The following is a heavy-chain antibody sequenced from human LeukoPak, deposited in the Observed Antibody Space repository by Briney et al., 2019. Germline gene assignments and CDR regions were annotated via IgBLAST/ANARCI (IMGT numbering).Heavy chain of an antibody. CDR1: GFTFSNYG. CDR2: IRYDGSNK. V-gene: IGHV3-30*02. J-gene: IGHJ6*03. D-gene: IGHD2-15*01. CDR3: AKDWRRIVVVGPITRHGNYMDV. Sequence: GGSLRLSCSASGFTFSNYGMHWVRQAPGKGLEWVAFIRYDGSNKYFADSLKGRFTISRDNSKNTLYLQMNSLRPEDTAVYFCAKDWRRIVVVGPITRHGNYMDVWGKGTTVTISS.